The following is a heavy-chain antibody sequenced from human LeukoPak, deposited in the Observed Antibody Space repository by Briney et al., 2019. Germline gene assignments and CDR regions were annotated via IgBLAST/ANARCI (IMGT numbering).Heavy chain of an antibody. V-gene: IGHV1-18*01. CDR2: ISAYNGNT. CDR3: ARERSSSSLRYNWFDP. J-gene: IGHJ5*02. Sequence: ASVKVSCKASGYTFTSYGISWVRQAPGQGLEWMGWISAYNGNTNYAQKLQGRVTMTTDTSTSTAYMELRSLRSDDTAVYYCARERSSSSLRYNWFDPWGQGTLVTVSS. CDR1: GYTFTSYG. D-gene: IGHD6-13*01.